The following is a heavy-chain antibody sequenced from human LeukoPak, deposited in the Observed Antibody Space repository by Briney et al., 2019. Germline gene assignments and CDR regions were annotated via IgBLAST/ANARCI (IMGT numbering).Heavy chain of an antibody. D-gene: IGHD3-10*01. J-gene: IGHJ6*03. CDR1: GGSINNFY. V-gene: IGHV4-4*07. CDR2: IHASENT. Sequence: SETLSLTCTFSGGSINNFYWSWIRQPAGKGLEWIGRIHASENTNYNPSLKSRVTMSVDTSKNQFSLKLSSVTAADTAVYYCARGSNYYGSGSAYYYYTDVWGKGTTVTVSS. CDR3: ARGSNYYGSGSAYYYYTDV.